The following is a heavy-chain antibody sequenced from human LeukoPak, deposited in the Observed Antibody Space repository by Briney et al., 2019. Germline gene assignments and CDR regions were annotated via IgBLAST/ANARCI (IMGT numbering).Heavy chain of an antibody. CDR2: TNPNSGAT. J-gene: IGHJ4*02. V-gene: IGHV1-2*02. Sequence: ASVKVSCKASGYTFTGYYVHWVRQAPGQGLEWMGWTNPNSGATNYAQKFQGRITMARDTSISTAYMELSRLRSDDTAVYYCARGIWYGSGSPPFDYWGQGTLVTVSS. CDR3: ARGIWYGSGSPPFDY. CDR1: GYTFTGYY. D-gene: IGHD3-10*01.